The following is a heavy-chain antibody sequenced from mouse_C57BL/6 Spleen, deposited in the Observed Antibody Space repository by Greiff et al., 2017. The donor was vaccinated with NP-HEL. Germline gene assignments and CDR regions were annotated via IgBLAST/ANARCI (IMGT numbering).Heavy chain of an antibody. V-gene: IGHV1-81*01. CDR2: IYPRSGNT. CDR3: ARPGVLYYYGSRYYAMDY. J-gene: IGHJ4*01. D-gene: IGHD1-1*01. CDR1: GYTFTSYG. Sequence: VQLQQSGAELARPGASVKLSCKASGYTFTSYGISWVKQRTGQGLEWIGEIYPRSGNTYYNEKFKGKATLTADKSSSTAYMELRSLTSEDSAVYFCARPGVLYYYGSRYYAMDYWGQGTSGTVSS.